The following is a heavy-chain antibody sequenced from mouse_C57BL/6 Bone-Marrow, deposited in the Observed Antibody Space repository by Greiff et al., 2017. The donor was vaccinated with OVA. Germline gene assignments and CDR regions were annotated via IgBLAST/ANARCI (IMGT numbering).Heavy chain of an antibody. D-gene: IGHD1-1*01. CDR3: ARRDTTVVGDY. Sequence: QVQLQQPGAELVKPGASVKLSCKASGYTFTSYWMHWVKQRPGQGLEWIGMIHPNSGSTNYNEKFKSKATLTVDKSSSTAYMQLSSLTSEDSAVYYCARRDTTVVGDYWGQGTTLTVSS. CDR2: IHPNSGST. J-gene: IGHJ2*01. CDR1: GYTFTSYW. V-gene: IGHV1-64*01.